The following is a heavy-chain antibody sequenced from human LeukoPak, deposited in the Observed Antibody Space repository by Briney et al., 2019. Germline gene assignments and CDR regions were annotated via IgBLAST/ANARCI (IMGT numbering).Heavy chain of an antibody. J-gene: IGHJ3*02. V-gene: IGHV4-39*01. CDR2: IYYSGST. Sequence: PSETLSLTCTVSGGSISSSSYYWGWIRQPPGKGLEWIGSIYYSGSTYYNPSLKSRVTISVDTSKNQFSLKLSPVTAADTAVYYCARHVTLAAAGHDAFDIWGQGTMVTVSS. CDR3: ARHVTLAAAGHDAFDI. D-gene: IGHD6-13*01. CDR1: GGSISSSSYY.